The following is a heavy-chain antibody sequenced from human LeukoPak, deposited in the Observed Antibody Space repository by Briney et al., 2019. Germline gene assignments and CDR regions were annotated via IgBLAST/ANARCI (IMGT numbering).Heavy chain of an antibody. D-gene: IGHD2-8*02. Sequence: GRSQRLSYAASRFTLRSYGMSWVRQAPGKGLEWVSTVSGSGGNTYYAGSVKGRFTISRYNSKNTLYLQMNSMRAEDTAIYYCATYRRVLLPFESWGQGTLVTASS. V-gene: IGHV3-23*01. J-gene: IGHJ4*02. CDR2: VSGSGGNT. CDR3: ATYRRVLLPFES. CDR1: RFTLRSYG.